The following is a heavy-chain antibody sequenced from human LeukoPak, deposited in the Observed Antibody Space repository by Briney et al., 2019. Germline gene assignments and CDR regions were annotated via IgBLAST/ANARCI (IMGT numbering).Heavy chain of an antibody. V-gene: IGHV1-2*02. Sequence: ASVKVSCKASGYTFTGDYMHWGRQAPGQGLEWMGWINPNTGGTNYAQKFQGRVTMTRDTSISTAYMELSRLRSDDTAVYYCARGTGTTSGGAAYWGQGTLVTVSS. CDR2: INPNTGGT. D-gene: IGHD1-7*01. J-gene: IGHJ4*02. CDR3: ARGTGTTSGGAAY. CDR1: GYTFTGDY.